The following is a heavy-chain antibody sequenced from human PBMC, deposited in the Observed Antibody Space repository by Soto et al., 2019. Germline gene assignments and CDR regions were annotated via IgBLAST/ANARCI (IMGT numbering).Heavy chain of an antibody. J-gene: IGHJ4*02. CDR3: ARPGITGSYYAASDY. CDR2: IKYSGNT. CDR1: GGSISSSSHY. V-gene: IGHV4-39*01. Sequence: QLQLQESGPGLVKPSETLSLTCTVSGGSISSSSHYWGWVRQPPGKGLEWIASIKYSGNTYYNPSLKSRVTISVDTSENQLSLKLSSVTAADTAVYHCARPGITGSYYAASDYWGQGTLVTVTS. D-gene: IGHD1-26*01.